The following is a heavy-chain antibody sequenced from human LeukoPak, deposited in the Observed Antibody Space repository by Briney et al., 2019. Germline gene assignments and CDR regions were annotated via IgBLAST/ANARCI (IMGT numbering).Heavy chain of an antibody. CDR3: ARDTGYSYGY. D-gene: IGHD5-18*01. Sequence: GASVNVSCKASGYTFTSYYMHWVRQAPGQGLEWMGIINPSGGSTNYAQKFQGRVTMTRDTSTGKVYMELSSLRFEDTAVYYCARDTGYSYGYWGQGTLVTVSS. J-gene: IGHJ4*02. V-gene: IGHV1-46*01. CDR1: GYTFTSYY. CDR2: INPSGGST.